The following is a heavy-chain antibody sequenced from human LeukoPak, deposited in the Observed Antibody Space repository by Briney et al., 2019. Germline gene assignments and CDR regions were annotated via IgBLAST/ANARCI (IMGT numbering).Heavy chain of an antibody. CDR3: ARDGVGRVPEMSAPDY. CDR2: IKEDGSEK. Sequence: GGSLRLSCAAYGFTFSTYWMTWVRQAPGKWLEWVANIKEDGSEKYYVDSVRGRFTISRDNAKYSLYLHMNSLRAEDTAVYYCARDGVGRVPEMSAPDYWGQGTLVTVSS. CDR1: GFTFSTYW. D-gene: IGHD3-16*01. J-gene: IGHJ4*02. V-gene: IGHV3-7*01.